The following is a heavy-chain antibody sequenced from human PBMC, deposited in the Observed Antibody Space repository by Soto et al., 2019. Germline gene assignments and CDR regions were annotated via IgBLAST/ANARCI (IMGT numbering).Heavy chain of an antibody. CDR1: GFTFSSYG. J-gene: IGHJ4*01. V-gene: IGHV3-30*18. CDR2: ISYDGSNK. D-gene: IGHD4-17*01. Sequence: QVQLVESGGGVVQPGRSLRLSCAASGFTFSSYGMHWVRQAPGKGLEWVAVISYDGSNKYYADSVKGRFTISRDNSKNTLYLQMNSLRAEDTAVYYCAKNSGDYAFYYFDYWGHGTLVTVSS. CDR3: AKNSGDYAFYYFDY.